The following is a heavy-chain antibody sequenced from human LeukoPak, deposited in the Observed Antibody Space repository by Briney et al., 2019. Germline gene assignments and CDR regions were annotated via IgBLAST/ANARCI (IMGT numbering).Heavy chain of an antibody. D-gene: IGHD1-26*01. V-gene: IGHV3-23*01. CDR3: RAAASTTRDY. CDR1: GFTFSSYA. Sequence: GGSLRLSCAASGFTFSSYAMSWVRQAPGKGLEWVSAIDHSGGTTYYADSVRGRFTISRDNSKNTLYLQMNSLRAVDTAVYYCRAAASTTRDYWGQGTLVTVST. J-gene: IGHJ4*02. CDR2: IDHSGGTT.